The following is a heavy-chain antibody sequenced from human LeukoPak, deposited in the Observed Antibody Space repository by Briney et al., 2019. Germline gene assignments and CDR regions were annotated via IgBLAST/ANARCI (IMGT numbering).Heavy chain of an antibody. D-gene: IGHD2-21*02. V-gene: IGHV4-30-2*03. CDR3: ARRGAYCGGDCYKY. J-gene: IGHJ4*02. CDR2: IYNSGNT. Sequence: PSQTLSLTCAVSGGSISSGDYSWSWIRQPPGEGLEWIGFIYNSGNTYYNPSLKSRVTISVDTSKNQFSLKLSSVTAADTAVYYCARRGAYCGGDCYKYWGQGTLVTVSS. CDR1: GGSISSGDYS.